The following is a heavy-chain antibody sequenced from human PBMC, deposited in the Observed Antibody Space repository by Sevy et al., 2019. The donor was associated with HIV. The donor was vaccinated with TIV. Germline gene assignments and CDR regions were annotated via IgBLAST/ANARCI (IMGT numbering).Heavy chain of an antibody. D-gene: IGHD6-13*01. CDR2: ISGSSTTI. CDR1: XFXFREYS. Sequence: GGSLRLSCVXSXFXFREYSMNWVRQAPGKGLEWVSYISGSSTTIEHADSVKGRFSISRDNADNSVFLQMNRLRVEDTAVYYXARSLXAAXNWFDXXGQGTLVTVSS. V-gene: IGHV3-48*01. CDR3: ARSLXAAXNWFDX. J-gene: IGHJ5*02.